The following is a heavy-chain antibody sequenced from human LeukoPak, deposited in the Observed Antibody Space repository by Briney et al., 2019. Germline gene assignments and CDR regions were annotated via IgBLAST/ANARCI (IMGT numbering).Heavy chain of an antibody. Sequence: SETLSLTCTVSGGPISSYYWSWIRQPAGKGLEWIGRIYTSGSTNYNPSLKSRVTMSVDTSKNQFSLRLSSVTAADTAVYYCARVTYSSSSISLDAFDIWGQGTMVTASS. D-gene: IGHD6-6*01. J-gene: IGHJ3*02. CDR2: IYTSGST. CDR3: ARVTYSSSSISLDAFDI. CDR1: GGPISSYY. V-gene: IGHV4-4*07.